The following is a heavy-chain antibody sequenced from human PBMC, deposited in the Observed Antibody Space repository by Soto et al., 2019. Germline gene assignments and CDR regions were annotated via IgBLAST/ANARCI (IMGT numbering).Heavy chain of an antibody. CDR1: GFTVSGNY. D-gene: IGHD3-22*01. V-gene: IGHV3-66*01. CDR3: ARVVDYYDPYYYYGMDV. J-gene: IGHJ6*02. CDR2: IFPGGDT. Sequence: GGSLRLSCAASGFTVSGNYMNWGRQAPGRGLEWVSVIFPGGDTYYPDSVKGRFTISRDISKDTVYLQMNSLRAEDTAVYFCARVVDYYDPYYYYGMDVWGQGTTVTVSS.